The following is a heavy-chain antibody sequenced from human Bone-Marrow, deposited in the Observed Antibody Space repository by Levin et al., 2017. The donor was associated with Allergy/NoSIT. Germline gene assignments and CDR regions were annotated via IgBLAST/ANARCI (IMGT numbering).Heavy chain of an antibody. CDR1: GFTFSSYW. V-gene: IGHV3-74*01. J-gene: IGHJ4*02. Sequence: LSLTCAASGFTFSSYWMHWVRQAPGKGLVWVSRINSDGSSTSYADSVKGRFTISRDNAKNTLYLQMNSLRAEDTAVYYCARDGYKNHVDYWGQGTLVTVSS. CDR2: INSDGSST. D-gene: IGHD5-24*01. CDR3: ARDGYKNHVDY.